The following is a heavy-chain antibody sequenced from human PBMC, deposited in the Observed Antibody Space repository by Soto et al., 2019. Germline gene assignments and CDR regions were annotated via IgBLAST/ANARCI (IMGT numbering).Heavy chain of an antibody. D-gene: IGHD2-15*01. Sequence: SVKVSCKASGGTFSSYAISWVRQAPGQGLEWMGGVIPIFGTANYAQKFQGRVTITADESTSTAYMELSSLRSEDTAVYYCARVYCSGGSCYGGYFYFDYWGPGTLVTVSS. CDR3: ARVYCSGGSCYGGYFYFDY. CDR1: GGTFSSYA. J-gene: IGHJ4*02. CDR2: VIPIFGTA. V-gene: IGHV1-69*13.